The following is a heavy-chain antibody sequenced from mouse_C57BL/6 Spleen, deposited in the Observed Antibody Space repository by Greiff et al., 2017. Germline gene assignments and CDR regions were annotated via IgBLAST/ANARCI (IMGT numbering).Heavy chain of an antibody. CDR2: IYPGDGDT. J-gene: IGHJ4*01. D-gene: IGHD2-1*01. CDR3: ARGDGNYGGYAMDY. CDR1: GYAFSSSW. Sequence: VQLQQSGPELVKPGASVKISCKASGYAFSSSWMNWVKQRPGKGLEWIGRIYPGDGDTNYNGKFKGKATLTADKSSSTAYMQLRSLTSEDSAVYFGARGDGNYGGYAMDYWGQGTSVTVSS. V-gene: IGHV1-82*01.